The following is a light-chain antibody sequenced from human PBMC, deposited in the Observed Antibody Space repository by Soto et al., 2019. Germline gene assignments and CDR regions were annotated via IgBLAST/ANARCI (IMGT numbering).Light chain of an antibody. Sequence: EIVMTQSPATLSVSPGERATLACRASQSVSNNLAWYQQKPGQAPRLLIYAASTRATGIPARFSGSGSGTEFTVTISSLQSEDFATYYCQHADSFPLITFGQGTRLDIK. V-gene: IGKV3-15*01. CDR2: AAS. J-gene: IGKJ5*01. CDR1: QSVSNN. CDR3: QHADSFPLIT.